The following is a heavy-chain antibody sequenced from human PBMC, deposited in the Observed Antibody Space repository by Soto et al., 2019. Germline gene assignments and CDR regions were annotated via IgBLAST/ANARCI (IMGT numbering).Heavy chain of an antibody. CDR1: GFTFSSYS. CDR3: ARARGYCSGGSCHAYAFDI. V-gene: IGHV3-21*01. D-gene: IGHD2-15*01. Sequence: GGSLRLSCAASGFTFSSYSMNWVRQAPGKGLEWVSSISSSSSYIYYADSVKGRFTISRDNAKNSLYLQMNSLRAEDTAVYYCARARGYCSGGSCHAYAFDIWGQGKMVTVSS. CDR2: ISSSSSYI. J-gene: IGHJ3*02.